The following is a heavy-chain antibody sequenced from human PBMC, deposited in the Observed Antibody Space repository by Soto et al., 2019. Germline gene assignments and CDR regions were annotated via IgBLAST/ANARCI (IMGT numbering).Heavy chain of an antibody. CDR2: INHSGST. D-gene: IGHD3-9*01. Sequence: SETLSLTCAVYGGSFSGYYWSWIRQPPGKGLEWIGEINHSGSTNYNPSLKSRVTISVDTSKNQFSLKLSSVTAADTAVYYCASLGIRYDILTGYYSEIAGDTSFDYWGQGTLVTVSS. V-gene: IGHV4-34*01. CDR1: GGSFSGYY. CDR3: ASLGIRYDILTGYYSEIAGDTSFDY. J-gene: IGHJ4*02.